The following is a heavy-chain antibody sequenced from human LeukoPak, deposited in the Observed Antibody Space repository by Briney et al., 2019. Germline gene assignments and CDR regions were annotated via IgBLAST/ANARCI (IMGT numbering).Heavy chain of an antibody. J-gene: IGHJ5*02. CDR1: GGSISSYY. CDR2: IYYSGST. Sequence: SETLSLTCTVSGGSISSYYWSWIRQPPGKGLEWIGYIYYSGSTNYNPSLKSRVTISVDTSKNQFSLKLSSVTAADTAVYYCARWSAAAAGLYNWFDPWGQGTLVAVSS. D-gene: IGHD6-13*01. CDR3: ARWSAAAAGLYNWFDP. V-gene: IGHV4-59*12.